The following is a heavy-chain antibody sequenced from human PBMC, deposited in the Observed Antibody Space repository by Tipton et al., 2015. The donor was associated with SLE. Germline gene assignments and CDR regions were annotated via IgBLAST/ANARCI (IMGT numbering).Heavy chain of an antibody. D-gene: IGHD2-8*02. CDR3: ARLGYGYCGGGACYPYYFDS. CDR2: VHSSGTT. CDR1: GGSISSYY. J-gene: IGHJ4*02. Sequence: TLSLTCTVSGGSISSYYWSWIRQPAGKGLVWIGRVHSSGTTLYNPSLNSRVTVSVDTSKNQFSLKLTSVVAADTAVYYCARLGYGYCGGGACYPYYFDSWGQGTLVSVSS. V-gene: IGHV4-4*07.